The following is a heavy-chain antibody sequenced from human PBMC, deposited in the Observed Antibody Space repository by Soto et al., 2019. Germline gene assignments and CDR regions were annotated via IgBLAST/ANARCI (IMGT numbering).Heavy chain of an antibody. CDR1: GGSISSGDYY. V-gene: IGHV4-31*03. CDR3: XXXXXSGSRQGFDP. J-gene: IGHJ5*02. CDR2: IYYSGST. Sequence: QVQLQESGPGLVKPSQTLSLTCTVSGGSISSGDYYWSWIRQHPGKGLEWIGYIYYSGSTYYNPSLKSRVTISVDTSKNQFSLKLSSVTXXXXXXXXXXXXXSGSRQGFDPWGQGTLVTVSS. D-gene: IGHD2-15*01.